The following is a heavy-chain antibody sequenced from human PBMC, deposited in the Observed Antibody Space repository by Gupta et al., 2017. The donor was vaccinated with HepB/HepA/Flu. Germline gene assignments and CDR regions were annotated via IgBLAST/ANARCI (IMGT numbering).Heavy chain of an antibody. CDR3: ARHATVLNGFDP. CDR1: GFTFADYT. Sequence: GASGGGWVTPGRSLSISCTSSGFTFADYTMHWFRQAPGRGLEWVGFVGVTTYGAKTQYAASVKGRFTIAKGDFKSIAYLQMNSLTTEDTAVYYCARHATVLNGFDPWGQGTMGTVSS. CDR2: VGVTTYGAKT. V-gene: IGHV3-49*05. J-gene: IGHJ5*02. D-gene: IGHD1-26*01.